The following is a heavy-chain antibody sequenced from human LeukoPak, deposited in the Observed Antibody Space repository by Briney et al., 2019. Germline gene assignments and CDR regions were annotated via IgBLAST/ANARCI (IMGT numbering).Heavy chain of an antibody. CDR3: ARVGGERRNAFDI. J-gene: IGHJ3*02. V-gene: IGHV1-18*01. D-gene: IGHD3-16*01. Sequence: GASVKVSCKASGYTFTSYGISWVRQAPGQGLEWMGWISTYNGNKNDAQKLQGRVTMTTDTTTSTAYMERRSMRSDETAVYYWARVGGERRNAFDIWGQETMVTVSS. CDR1: GYTFTSYG. CDR2: ISTYNGNK.